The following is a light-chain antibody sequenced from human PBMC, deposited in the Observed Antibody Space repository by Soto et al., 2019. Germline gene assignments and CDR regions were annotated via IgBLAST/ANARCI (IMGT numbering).Light chain of an antibody. CDR2: GVS. V-gene: IGKV3-20*01. J-gene: IGKJ3*01. Sequence: EIVLTQSPGTLSLSPGERATLSCRARQSLSNIYLAWYQQKPGQAPRVLVYGVSTRATGIPDRFGGSGSGTDFTLTISRLEPEDFAVYYCQQYGSLPFTFGPGTKVDIK. CDR1: QSLSNIY. CDR3: QQYGSLPFT.